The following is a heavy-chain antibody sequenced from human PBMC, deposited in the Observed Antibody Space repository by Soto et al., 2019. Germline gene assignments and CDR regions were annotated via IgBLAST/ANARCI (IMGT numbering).Heavy chain of an antibody. J-gene: IGHJ4*02. D-gene: IGHD6-13*01. CDR3: ASGSLTAAGTPYFDY. CDR2: INAGNGNT. CDR1: GYTFTSYA. V-gene: IGHV1-3*01. Sequence: ASVNVSCKASGYTFTSYAMHWVRQAPGQRLEWMGWINAGNGNTKYSQKFQGRVTITRDTSASTAYMELSSLRSEDTAVYYCASGSLTAAGTPYFDYWGQGTLVTVSS.